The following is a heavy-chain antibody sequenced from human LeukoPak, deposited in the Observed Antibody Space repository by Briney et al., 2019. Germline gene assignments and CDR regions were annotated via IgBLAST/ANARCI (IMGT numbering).Heavy chain of an antibody. J-gene: IGHJ3*02. Sequence: SEALSLTCAVYGGSFRGYYWSWIRQPPGKGLEWIGEINHSGSTNYNPSLKSRVTISVDTSKNQFSLKLSSVTAADTAVYYCARGRTRIVATITFLRSFDIWGQGTMVTVSS. V-gene: IGHV4-34*01. CDR3: ARGRTRIVATITFLRSFDI. CDR1: GGSFRGYY. D-gene: IGHD5-12*01. CDR2: INHSGST.